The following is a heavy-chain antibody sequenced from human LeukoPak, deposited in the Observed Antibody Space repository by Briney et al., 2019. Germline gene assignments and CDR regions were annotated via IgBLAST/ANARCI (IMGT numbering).Heavy chain of an antibody. Sequence: SETLSLTCALYGRSFSSSYWGWIRQPPGKGLEWIGYIHSSGSTNYNPSLKGRVTISVDTSKNQFSLKLSCLTPAGTAVYYCARRLRRLLQRGGFDYWGQGTLVTVSS. CDR1: GRSFSSSY. V-gene: IGHV4-59*12. CDR3: ARRLRRLLQRGGFDY. J-gene: IGHJ4*02. D-gene: IGHD5-24*01. CDR2: IHSSGST.